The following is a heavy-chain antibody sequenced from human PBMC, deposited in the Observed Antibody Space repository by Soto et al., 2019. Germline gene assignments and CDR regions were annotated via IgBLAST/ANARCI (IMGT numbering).Heavy chain of an antibody. D-gene: IGHD6-13*01. CDR1: GYTFTSYA. J-gene: IGHJ6*02. CDR3: ARESRSSWYGEGAYYYYGMDV. CDR2: INAGNGNT. Sequence: ASVKVSCKXSGYTFTSYAMHWVRQAPGQRLEWMGWINAGNGNTKYSQKFQGRVTITRDTSASTAYMELSSLRSEDTAVYYCARESRSSWYGEGAYYYYGMDVWGQGTTVTVSS. V-gene: IGHV1-3*01.